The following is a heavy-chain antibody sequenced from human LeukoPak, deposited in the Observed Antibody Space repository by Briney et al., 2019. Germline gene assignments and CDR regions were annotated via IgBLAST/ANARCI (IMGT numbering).Heavy chain of an antibody. Sequence: RASVKVSCKASGGTFIIYAISWVRQAPGQGLEWMGGIIPIFGTANYAQKFQGRVTITADESTSTAYMELSSLRSEDTAVYYCAREAVGGATYDYWGQGTLVTVSS. CDR2: IIPIFGTA. V-gene: IGHV1-69*13. CDR1: GGTFIIYA. J-gene: IGHJ4*02. D-gene: IGHD1-26*01. CDR3: AREAVGGATYDY.